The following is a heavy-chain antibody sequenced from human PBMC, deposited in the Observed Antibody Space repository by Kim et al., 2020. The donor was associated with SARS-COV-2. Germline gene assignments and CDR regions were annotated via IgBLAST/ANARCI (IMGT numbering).Heavy chain of an antibody. CDR1: GYTFTSNS. V-gene: IGHV1-18*04. D-gene: IGHD6-13*01. CDR2: ISSYSGQT. J-gene: IGHJ4*02. Sequence: ASVKVSCKTSGYTFTSNSVSWVRQAPGQGLEWMGWISSYSGQTNYAQKLQGRVTMTTDTSTSIAYMELRTLRSDDTAVYFCARDRGQQLVTGVFDDWGQGTLVTVSS. CDR3: ARDRGQQLVTGVFDD.